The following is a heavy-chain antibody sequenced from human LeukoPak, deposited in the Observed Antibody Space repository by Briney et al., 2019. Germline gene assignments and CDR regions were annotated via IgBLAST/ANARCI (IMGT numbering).Heavy chain of an antibody. D-gene: IGHD4-11*01. Sequence: SETLSLTCTVSGGSISSYYWSWIRQPPGKGLEWIGYIYYSGSTNYNPSLKSRVTISVDTSKNQFSLKLSSVTAADTAVYYCARSTTFYMDVWGKGTTVTVSS. CDR2: IYYSGST. J-gene: IGHJ6*03. CDR1: GGSISSYY. V-gene: IGHV4-59*01. CDR3: ARSTTFYMDV.